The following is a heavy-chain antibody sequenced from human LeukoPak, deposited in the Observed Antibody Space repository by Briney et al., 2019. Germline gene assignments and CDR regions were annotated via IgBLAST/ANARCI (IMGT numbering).Heavy chain of an antibody. V-gene: IGHV3-48*04. CDR2: IGISSGPL. Sequence: GGSLRLSCAASGFTFNNYAMNWVRQTPGGRLEWVSFIGISSGPLLYADSVKGRFTISRDNAKASVYLQMNRLRAEDTAVYYRARAKGYTSSYSFDYWGQGILVTVSS. CDR1: GFTFNNYA. CDR3: ARAKGYTSSYSFDY. D-gene: IGHD3-10*01. J-gene: IGHJ4*02.